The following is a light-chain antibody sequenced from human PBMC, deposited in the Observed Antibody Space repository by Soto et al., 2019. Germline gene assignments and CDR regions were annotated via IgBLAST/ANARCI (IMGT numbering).Light chain of an antibody. CDR3: QQYNSSWT. Sequence: DIQMTQSPSTLSASVGDRVTITWRASQSISSWLAWYQQKPGKAPKLLIYDASSLESGVPSRFSGSVSGTKFTLTISSMQPDTFATYYCQQYNSSWTFGQGTKVEIK. J-gene: IGKJ1*01. V-gene: IGKV1-5*01. CDR1: QSISSW. CDR2: DAS.